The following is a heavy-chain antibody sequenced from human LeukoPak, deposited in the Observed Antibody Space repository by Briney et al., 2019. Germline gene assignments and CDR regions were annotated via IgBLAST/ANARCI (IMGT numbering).Heavy chain of an antibody. CDR3: ARVGDDSSRYYINDY. J-gene: IGHJ4*02. D-gene: IGHD3-22*01. V-gene: IGHV1-2*02. CDR1: GYTFTGYY. CDR2: INPNSGGT. Sequence: AAVTVTFTSSGYTFTGYYMHWLRQAPGQGLEWMGCINPNSGGTNYAQTFQGRVTMTRDTSISTAYMELSRLRSDDTAVYYCARVGDDSSRYYINDYWGQGTLVTVSS.